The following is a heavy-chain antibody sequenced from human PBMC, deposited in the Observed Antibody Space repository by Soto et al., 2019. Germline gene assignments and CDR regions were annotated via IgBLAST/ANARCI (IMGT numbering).Heavy chain of an antibody. CDR2: IYYSGST. J-gene: IGHJ4*02. V-gene: IGHV4-59*01. D-gene: IGHD1-1*01. Sequence: PSETLSLACTVSGGSISSYYWSWIRQPPGKGLEWIGYIYYSGSTNYNPSLKSRVTISVDTSKNQFSLKLSSVTAADTAVYYCARASLYNWNDYSPFFDYWGQGTLVTVSS. CDR3: ARASLYNWNDYSPFFDY. CDR1: GGSISSYY.